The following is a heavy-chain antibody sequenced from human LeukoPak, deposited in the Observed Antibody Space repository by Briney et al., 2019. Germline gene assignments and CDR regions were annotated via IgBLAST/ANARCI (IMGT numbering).Heavy chain of an antibody. CDR2: IYYSGST. D-gene: IGHD1-1*01. Sequence: SETLSLTCAVSGYSISSGYYWGWIRQPPGKGLEWIGSIYYSGSTYYNPSLKSRVTISVDTSKNQFSLKLSSVTAADTAVYYCARRERAFDIWGQGTMVTVSS. CDR1: GYSISSGYY. CDR3: ARRERAFDI. J-gene: IGHJ3*02. V-gene: IGHV4-38-2*01.